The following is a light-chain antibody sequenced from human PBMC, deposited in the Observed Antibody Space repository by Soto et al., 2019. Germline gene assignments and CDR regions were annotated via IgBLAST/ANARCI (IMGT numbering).Light chain of an antibody. CDR2: ATS. Sequence: DIQMTQSPSSLSACVGDRVTIACRASQSISTYLIWYQQKPGKAPKLLIYATSSLQSGVPSRFSGSGSGTDFTLTISSLQPEDFATYYCQQSYSTPPGTFGQGTKVDIK. CDR1: QSISTY. J-gene: IGKJ1*01. V-gene: IGKV1-39*01. CDR3: QQSYSTPPGT.